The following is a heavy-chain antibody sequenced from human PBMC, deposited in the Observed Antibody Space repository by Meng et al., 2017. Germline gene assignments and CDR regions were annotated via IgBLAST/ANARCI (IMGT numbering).Heavy chain of an antibody. J-gene: IGHJ4*02. D-gene: IGHD3/OR15-3a*01. Sequence: QVELVQSGGEVKKPGASVKVSCKASGYTFTSYDINWVRQATGQGLEWMGWMNPNSGNTGYAQKFQGRVTMTRNTSISTAYMELSSLRSEDTAVYYCARGPNRWTGFDYWGQGTLVTVSS. CDR3: ARGPNRWTGFDY. CDR1: GYTFTSYD. V-gene: IGHV1-8*01. CDR2: MNPNSGNT.